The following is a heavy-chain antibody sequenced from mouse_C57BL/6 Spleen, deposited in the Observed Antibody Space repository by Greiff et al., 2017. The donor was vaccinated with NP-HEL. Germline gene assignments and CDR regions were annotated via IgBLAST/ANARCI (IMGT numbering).Heavy chain of an antibody. Sequence: EVHLVESGGGLVKPGGSLKLSCAASGFTFSDYGMHWVRQAPEKGLEWVAYISSGSSTIYYADTVKGRFTISRDNAKNTLFLQMTSLRSEDTAMYYCARGATVVADYYAMDYWGQGTSVTVSS. CDR3: ARGATVVADYYAMDY. J-gene: IGHJ4*01. CDR1: GFTFSDYG. CDR2: ISSGSSTI. D-gene: IGHD1-1*01. V-gene: IGHV5-17*01.